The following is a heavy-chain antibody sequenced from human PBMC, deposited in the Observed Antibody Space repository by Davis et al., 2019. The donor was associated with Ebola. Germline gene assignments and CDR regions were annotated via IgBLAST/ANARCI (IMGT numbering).Heavy chain of an antibody. CDR2: INHSGST. CDR3: ASSTSCYTEGCYYYYGMDV. Sequence: SQTLSLTCAVYGGSFSGYYWSWIRQPPGKGLEWIGEINHSGSTNYNPSLKSRVTISVDTSKNQFSLKLGSVTAADTAVYYCASSTSCYTEGCYYYYGMDVWGQGTTVTVSS. D-gene: IGHD2-2*02. V-gene: IGHV4-34*01. J-gene: IGHJ6*02. CDR1: GGSFSGYY.